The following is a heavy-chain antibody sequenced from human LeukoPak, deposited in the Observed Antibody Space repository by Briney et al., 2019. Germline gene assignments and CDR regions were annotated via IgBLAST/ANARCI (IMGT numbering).Heavy chain of an antibody. CDR1: GYTFSTYS. CDR2: ISTYNGNT. D-gene: IGHD3-22*01. Sequence: ASVKVSCKASGYTFSTYSISWVRQAPGQGLEWMGWISTYNGNTNYAQMLQGRVTITADESTSTAYMELSSLRSEDTAVYYCARGGGGSSGYYYGLDYWGQGTLVTVSS. CDR3: ARGGGGSSGYYYGLDY. V-gene: IGHV1-18*01. J-gene: IGHJ4*02.